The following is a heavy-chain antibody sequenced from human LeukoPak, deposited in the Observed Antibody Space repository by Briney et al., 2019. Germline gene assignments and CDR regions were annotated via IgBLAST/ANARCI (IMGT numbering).Heavy chain of an antibody. CDR3: ARGTRRVGDYFDY. D-gene: IGHD3-10*01. CDR1: GFTFSSYG. J-gene: IGHJ4*01. CDR2: IRYDGSNK. Sequence: GGSLRLSCAASGFTFSSYGMHWVRQAPGKGLEWVAFIRYDGSNKYYADSVKGRFTISRDNFKNTLYLEMNSLRAEDTAVYYCARGTRRVGDYFDYWGHGTLVSVSS. V-gene: IGHV3-30*02.